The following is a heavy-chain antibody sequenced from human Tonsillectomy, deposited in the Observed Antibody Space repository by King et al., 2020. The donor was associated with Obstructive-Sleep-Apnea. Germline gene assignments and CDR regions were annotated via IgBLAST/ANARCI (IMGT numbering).Heavy chain of an antibody. J-gene: IGHJ4*02. Sequence: VQLVESGGGLVQPGGSLRLSCAASGVTFSTYAMTWVRQAPGKGLEWVSLISASGSSTYYADSVKGRFTISRDNSKTTLYLQMNSLRAEDTAIYYCAKIAGSGRYSTDYWGQGTLVTVSS. CDR3: AKIAGSGRYSTDY. CDR1: GVTFSTYA. CDR2: ISASGSST. D-gene: IGHD3-10*01. V-gene: IGHV3-23*04.